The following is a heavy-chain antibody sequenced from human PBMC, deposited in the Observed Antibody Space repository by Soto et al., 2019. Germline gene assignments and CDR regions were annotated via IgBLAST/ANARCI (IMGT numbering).Heavy chain of an antibody. J-gene: IGHJ6*03. D-gene: IGHD2-21*02. Sequence: QVQLVQSGAEVKKPGASVRVSCKASGYTFTNYGITWVRQAPGQGLEWMGWISTYNGNTNYAQNRQGRVTLTTDTSTSTAYMELRSLRSDDMAVYYCTRVVTGYYYMDVWGKGTTVTVSS. CDR2: ISTYNGNT. V-gene: IGHV1-18*03. CDR1: GYTFTNYG. CDR3: TRVVTGYYYMDV.